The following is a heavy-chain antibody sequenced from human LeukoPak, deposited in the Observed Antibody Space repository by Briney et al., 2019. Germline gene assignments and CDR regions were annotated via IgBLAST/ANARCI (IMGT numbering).Heavy chain of an antibody. CDR3: AKDLIVVVDMDAFDI. CDR2: IGGSGGST. Sequence: GGSLRLSCAASGFTFSSYAMSWVRQAPGKGLEWVSAIGGSGGSTYYADSVKGRFTISRDNSKNTLYLQMNSLRAEDTAVYYCAKDLIVVVDMDAFDIWGQGTMVTVSS. V-gene: IGHV3-23*01. J-gene: IGHJ3*02. D-gene: IGHD3-22*01. CDR1: GFTFSSYA.